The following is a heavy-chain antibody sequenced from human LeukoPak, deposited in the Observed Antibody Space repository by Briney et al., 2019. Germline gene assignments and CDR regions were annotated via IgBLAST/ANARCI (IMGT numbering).Heavy chain of an antibody. Sequence: GGSLRLSCAASGFTFGSYEMNWVRQAPGKGLEWVSYISSSGSTIYYADSVKGRFTISRDNSKNTLYLQMNSLRAEDTAVYYCAKDRVGAILYFDSWGQGTLVTVSS. D-gene: IGHD1-26*01. CDR1: GFTFGSYE. V-gene: IGHV3-48*03. CDR2: ISSSGSTI. CDR3: AKDRVGAILYFDS. J-gene: IGHJ4*02.